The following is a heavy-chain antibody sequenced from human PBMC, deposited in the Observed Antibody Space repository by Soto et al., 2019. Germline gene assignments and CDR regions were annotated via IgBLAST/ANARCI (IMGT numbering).Heavy chain of an antibody. CDR1: GYTLTELS. V-gene: IGHV1-24*01. CDR3: ATYLTTVTTLWAFDI. CDR2: FDPEDGET. D-gene: IGHD4-17*01. Sequence: GASVKVSCKVSGYTLTELSMHWVRQAPGKGLEWMGGFDPEDGETIYAQKFQGRVTMTEDTSTDTAYMELSSLRSEDTAVYYCATYLTTVTTLWAFDIWGQGTMVTVSS. J-gene: IGHJ3*02.